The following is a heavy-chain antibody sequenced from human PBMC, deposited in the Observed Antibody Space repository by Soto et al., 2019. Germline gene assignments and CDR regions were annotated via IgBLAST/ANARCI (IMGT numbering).Heavy chain of an antibody. Sequence: SETLSLTCTVSGGSISSGGYYWSWIRQHPGKGLEWIGYIYYSGSTYYNPSLKSRVTISVDTSKNQFSLKLSSVTAADTAVYYCARVVRVTANYYFDYWGQGTLVTVSS. V-gene: IGHV4-31*03. CDR3: ARVVRVTANYYFDY. D-gene: IGHD2-21*02. CDR1: GGSISSGGYY. J-gene: IGHJ4*02. CDR2: IYYSGST.